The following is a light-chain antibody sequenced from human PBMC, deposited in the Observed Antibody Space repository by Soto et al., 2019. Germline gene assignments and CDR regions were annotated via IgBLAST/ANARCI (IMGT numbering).Light chain of an antibody. J-gene: IGKJ4*01. V-gene: IGKV3-11*01. CDR1: KSVSIY. CDR3: QQRVAWLT. Sequence: EIVLTQSPGTLSLSPGDRATLSCRASKSVSIYFAWYQQKPGQAPRLLIYDSSNRVTGIPAWFSGSGSGTDFTLTIRSVAAEHFAVYYCQQRVAWLTFGGATKLDIK. CDR2: DSS.